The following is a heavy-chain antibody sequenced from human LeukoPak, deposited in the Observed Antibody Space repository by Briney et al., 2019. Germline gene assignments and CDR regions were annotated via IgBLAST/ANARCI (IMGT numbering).Heavy chain of an antibody. CDR1: GFIFNTYA. CDR3: ARAMIVAAGTGAFDI. J-gene: IGHJ3*02. CDR2: FSATDGST. V-gene: IGHV3-23*01. D-gene: IGHD6-13*01. Sequence: GGSLRLSCAASGFIFNTYAMTWVRQSPGKGLEWVSAFSATDGSTQYADSLKGRFTISRDNSKNTLYLQMNNLRAEDTGLYYCARAMIVAAGTGAFDIWGQGTMVTVSS.